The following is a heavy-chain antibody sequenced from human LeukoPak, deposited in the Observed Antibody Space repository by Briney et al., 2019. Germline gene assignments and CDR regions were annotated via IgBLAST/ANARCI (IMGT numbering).Heavy chain of an antibody. V-gene: IGHV4-4*07. CDR2: IYTSGST. J-gene: IGHJ5*02. D-gene: IGHD3-22*01. Sequence: SETLSLTCTVSGGSISSYYWSWIRQPAGKGLEWIGRIYTSGSTNYNPSLKSRVTMSVDTSKNQFSLKLSSVTAADTAVYYCARRLPYYYDSSGYYRNWFDPWGQGTLVTVSS. CDR1: GGSISSYY. CDR3: ARRLPYYYDSSGYYRNWFDP.